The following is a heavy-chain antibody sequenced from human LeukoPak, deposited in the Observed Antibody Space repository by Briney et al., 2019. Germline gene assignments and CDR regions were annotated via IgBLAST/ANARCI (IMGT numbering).Heavy chain of an antibody. CDR2: INPSGGST. J-gene: IGHJ4*02. CDR3: ASEENYYGSSGYYLHNFDY. V-gene: IGHV1-46*01. D-gene: IGHD3-22*01. Sequence: ASVKVSCKASGYTFTSYYMHWVRQAPGQGLEWMGIINPSGGSTSYAQKFQGRVTMTRDTSTSTVYMEMSSLRSEDTAVYYCASEENYYGSSGYYLHNFDYWGRGTLVTVSS. CDR1: GYTFTSYY.